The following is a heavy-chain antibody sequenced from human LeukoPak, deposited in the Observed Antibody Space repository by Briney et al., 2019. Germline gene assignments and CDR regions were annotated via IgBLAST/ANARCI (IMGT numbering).Heavy chain of an antibody. D-gene: IGHD5-18*01. CDR1: GGSFSGYY. Sequence: SETLSLTCAVYGGSFSGYYWSWIRQAPGKGLEWIGEINHSGSTNYNPSLKSRVTISVDTSKNQFSLKLSSVTAADTAVYYCARHGRGYSYGRRVAFDIWGQGTMVTVSS. V-gene: IGHV4-34*01. CDR2: INHSGST. CDR3: ARHGRGYSYGRRVAFDI. J-gene: IGHJ3*02.